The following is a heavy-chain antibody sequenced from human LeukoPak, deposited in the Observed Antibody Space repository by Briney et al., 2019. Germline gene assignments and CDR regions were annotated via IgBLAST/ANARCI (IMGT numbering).Heavy chain of an antibody. CDR3: ASQSEGAVAGYYFDY. CDR1: GGTFSSYA. J-gene: IGHJ4*02. D-gene: IGHD6-19*01. Sequence: SVKVSCKASGGTFSSYAISWVRQAPGQGLEWMGRIIPTFGTANYAQKFQGRVTITTDESTSTAYMELSSLRSEDTAVYYCASQSEGAVAGYYFDYWGQGTLVTVSS. CDR2: IIPTFGTA. V-gene: IGHV1-69*05.